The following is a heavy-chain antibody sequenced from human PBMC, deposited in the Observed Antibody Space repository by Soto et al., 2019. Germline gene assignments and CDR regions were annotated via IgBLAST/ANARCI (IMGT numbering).Heavy chain of an antibody. CDR1: GVSISSGGYY. D-gene: IGHD4-17*01. Sequence: SETLSLTCTVAGVSISSGGYYWSWIRQHPGKGLEWIGYIYYSGSTYYNPSLKSRVTISVDTSKNQFSLKLSSVTAADTAVYYCAGYGDYEGGDTWGQGTMVTVSS. V-gene: IGHV4-31*03. J-gene: IGHJ3*01. CDR3: AGYGDYEGGDT. CDR2: IYYSGST.